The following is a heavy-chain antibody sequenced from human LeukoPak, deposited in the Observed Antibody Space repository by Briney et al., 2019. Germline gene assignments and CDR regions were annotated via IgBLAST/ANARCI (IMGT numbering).Heavy chain of an antibody. CDR2: IYSGGST. V-gene: IGHV3-66*01. CDR1: GFTFSSYA. J-gene: IGHJ6*02. CDR3: ARDRCGGDCYYYYGMDV. D-gene: IGHD2-21*02. Sequence: GGSLRLSCAASGFTFSSYAMSWVRQAPGKGLEWVSVIYSGGSTYYADSVKGRFTISRDNSKNTLYLQMNSLRAEDTAVYYCARDRCGGDCYYYYGMDVWGQGTTVTVSS.